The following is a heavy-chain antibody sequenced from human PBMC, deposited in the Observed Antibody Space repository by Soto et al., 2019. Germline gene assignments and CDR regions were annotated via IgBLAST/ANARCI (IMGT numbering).Heavy chain of an antibody. CDR3: ARDDRDIVVVPAAMDY. D-gene: IGHD2-2*01. CDR2: ISSSGSTI. V-gene: IGHV3-11*01. Sequence: GGSLRLSCAASGFTFSDYYMSWIRQAPGKGLEWVSYISSSGSTIYYADSVKGRFTISRDNAKNSLYLQMNSLRAEDTAVYYCARDDRDIVVVPAAMDYWGQGTLVTVSS. J-gene: IGHJ4*02. CDR1: GFTFSDYY.